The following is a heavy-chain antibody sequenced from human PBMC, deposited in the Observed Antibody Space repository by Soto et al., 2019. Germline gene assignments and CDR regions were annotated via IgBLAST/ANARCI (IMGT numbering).Heavy chain of an antibody. CDR3: AREMLGAYGQVDY. J-gene: IGHJ4*02. V-gene: IGHV3-11*05. D-gene: IGHD3-10*02. Sequence: QVQLVESGGALVKPGGSLRLSCVASTFTFSDYYMSWIRQAPGKGLEWVSTISSTSTYTHYADSVKGRFTISRDNAKNSLCLQMNSLRADDTAVYYCAREMLGAYGQVDYWGQGTLVTVSS. CDR1: TFTFSDYY. CDR2: ISSTSTYT.